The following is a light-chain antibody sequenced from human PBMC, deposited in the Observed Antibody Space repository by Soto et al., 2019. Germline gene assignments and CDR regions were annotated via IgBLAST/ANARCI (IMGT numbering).Light chain of an antibody. CDR3: NSYSSTNFYV. J-gene: IGLJ1*01. CDR2: QVT. Sequence: QSALAQPASVSGSPGQSITISCTGSFSDNAVFNYVSWYQQYPGRAPKLLIYQVTSRASGVSHRFSGSKSGNTASLTISGLQPEDEAEYYCNSYSSTNFYVFGTGTKVTVL. V-gene: IGLV2-14*01. CDR1: FSDNAVFNY.